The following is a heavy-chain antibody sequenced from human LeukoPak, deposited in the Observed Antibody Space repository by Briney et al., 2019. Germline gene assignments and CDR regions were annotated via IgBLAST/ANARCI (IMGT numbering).Heavy chain of an antibody. CDR2: SYTSGST. CDR3: ARIPYDSSGYYQSYYMDV. J-gene: IGHJ6*03. V-gene: IGHV4-61*02. CDR1: GGSISSGSYY. Sequence: SQTLSLSCTVSGGSISSGSYYWSCIRQPAGKGLEWIGRSYTSGSTNYNPSLKSRANISVDTSKNQFSLKLSSVTAADTAVYYCARIPYDSSGYYQSYYMDVWGKGTTVTVSS. D-gene: IGHD3-22*01.